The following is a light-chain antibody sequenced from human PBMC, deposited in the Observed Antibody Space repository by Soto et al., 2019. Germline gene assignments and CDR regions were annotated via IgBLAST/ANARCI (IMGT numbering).Light chain of an antibody. CDR2: GAS. CDR3: QQYGSSPSLT. V-gene: IGKV3-20*01. CDR1: QSVSSSY. Sequence: EIVLTQSPGTLSLSPGERATLSCRASQSVSSSYLAWYQQKPGQAPRLLIYGASSRATGIPDRFSGSGSGTDFTLTISRLEPEDFAAYYGQQYGSSPSLTFGGGTKVDIK. J-gene: IGKJ4*01.